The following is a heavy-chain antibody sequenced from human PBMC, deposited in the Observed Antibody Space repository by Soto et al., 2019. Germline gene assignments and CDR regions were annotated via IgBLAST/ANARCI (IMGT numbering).Heavy chain of an antibody. CDR2: IIPIFGTA. Sequence: QVQLVQSGAEVKKPGSSVKVSCKASGGTFSSYAISWVRQAPGQGLEWMGGIIPIFGTANYAQKFQGRVTITADESTSTAYMELSSLRSEDTAVYYCASYYSDSSGSRAEYFQHWGQGTLVTVSS. V-gene: IGHV1-69*01. J-gene: IGHJ1*01. CDR3: ASYYSDSSGSRAEYFQH. CDR1: GGTFSSYA. D-gene: IGHD3-22*01.